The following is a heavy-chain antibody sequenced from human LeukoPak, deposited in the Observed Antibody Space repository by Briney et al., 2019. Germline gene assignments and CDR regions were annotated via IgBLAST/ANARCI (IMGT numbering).Heavy chain of an antibody. Sequence: SETLSLTCAVSGYAIRGGYYWGWIRQPPGKGLEWIGSIYHSGSTYYNPSLKSRVTISVDTSKNQFSLKLSSVTAAGTAVYYCVLSGWYSNYFDYWGQGPWSPSPQ. J-gene: IGHJ4*02. CDR1: GYAIRGGYY. V-gene: IGHV4-38-2*01. D-gene: IGHD6-19*01. CDR2: IYHSGST. CDR3: VLSGWYSNYFDY.